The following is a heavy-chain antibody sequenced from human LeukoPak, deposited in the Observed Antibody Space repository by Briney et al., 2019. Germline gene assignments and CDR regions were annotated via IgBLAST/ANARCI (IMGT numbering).Heavy chain of an antibody. D-gene: IGHD3-22*01. CDR3: ARTIYYYDSSGLLETYFDY. CDR1: GFTFSSYA. J-gene: IGHJ4*02. CDR2: IYSGGST. Sequence: AGGSLRLSCGASGFTFSSYAMSWVRQAPGKGLEWVSIIYSGGSTYYADSVKGRFTISRDNSKNTLYLQMNSLRAEDTAVYYCARTIYYYDSSGLLETYFDYWGQGTLVTVSS. V-gene: IGHV3-53*01.